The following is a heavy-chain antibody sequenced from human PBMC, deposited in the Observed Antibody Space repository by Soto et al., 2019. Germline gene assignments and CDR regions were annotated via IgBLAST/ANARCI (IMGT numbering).Heavy chain of an antibody. CDR3: ARWSDVYTSRFGYYYYGMDV. Sequence: GGSLRLSCAASGFTFSSYAMHWVRQAPGKGLEWVAVISYDGSNKYYADSVKGRFTISRDNSKNTLYLQMNSLRAEDTAVYYCARWSDVYTSRFGYYYYGMDVWGQGTTFTISS. D-gene: IGHD3-16*01. V-gene: IGHV3-30-3*01. CDR2: ISYDGSNK. CDR1: GFTFSSYA. J-gene: IGHJ6*02.